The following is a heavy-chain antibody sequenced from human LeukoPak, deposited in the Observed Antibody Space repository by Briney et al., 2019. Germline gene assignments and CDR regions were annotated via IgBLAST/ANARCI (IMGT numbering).Heavy chain of an antibody. CDR1: GGSISSGDYY. D-gene: IGHD3-22*01. Sequence: PSGTLSLTCAVSGGSISSGDYYWSWIRQPPGKGLEWIGYIYYSGSTYYNPSLKSRVTISVDTSKNQFSLKLSSVTAADTAVYYCARALGSWDYDSSGYYYYFDYWGQGTLVTVSS. CDR3: ARALGSWDYDSSGYYYYFDY. V-gene: IGHV4-30-4*01. CDR2: IYYSGST. J-gene: IGHJ4*02.